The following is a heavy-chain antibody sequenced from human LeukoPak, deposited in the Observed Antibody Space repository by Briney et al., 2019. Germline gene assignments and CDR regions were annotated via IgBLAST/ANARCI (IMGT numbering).Heavy chain of an antibody. V-gene: IGHV4-39*01. CDR1: GGSISSSSYY. J-gene: IGHJ6*03. CDR3: ARGLFSYYYYMDV. Sequence: SETLSLTCTVSGGSISSSSYYWGWIRQPPGKGLEWIGNIYYSGSTYYNPSLESRVTISVDTSKNQFSLKLSSVTAADTAVYYCARGLFSYYYYMDVWGKGTTVTVSS. CDR2: IYYSGST.